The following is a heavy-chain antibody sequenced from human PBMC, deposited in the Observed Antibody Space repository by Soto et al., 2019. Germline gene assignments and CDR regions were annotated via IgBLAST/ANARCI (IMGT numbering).Heavy chain of an antibody. J-gene: IGHJ3*02. CDR3: ARDNLYDFWSGPRLNAFDI. Sequence: SVKVSCKASGGTFSSYTISWVRQAPGQGLEWMGRIIPILGIANYAQKFQGRVTITADKSTSTAYMELSSLRSEDTAVYYCARDNLYDFWSGPRLNAFDIWGQGTMVTVSS. CDR1: GGTFSSYT. V-gene: IGHV1-69*04. D-gene: IGHD3-3*01. CDR2: IIPILGIA.